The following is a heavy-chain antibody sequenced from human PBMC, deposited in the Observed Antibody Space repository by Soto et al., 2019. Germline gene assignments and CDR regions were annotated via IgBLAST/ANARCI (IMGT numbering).Heavy chain of an antibody. CDR3: AKDWTGGIAVAEWCDP. V-gene: IGHV3-30*18. Sequence: PGGSLRLSCAASGFTFSSYGMHWVRQAPGKGLEWVAVISYDGSNKYYADSVKGRFTISRDNSKNTLYLQMDSLRAEDTAVYYCAKDWTGGIAVAEWCDPWGQGTLVTV. CDR1: GFTFSSYG. D-gene: IGHD6-19*01. CDR2: ISYDGSNK. J-gene: IGHJ5*02.